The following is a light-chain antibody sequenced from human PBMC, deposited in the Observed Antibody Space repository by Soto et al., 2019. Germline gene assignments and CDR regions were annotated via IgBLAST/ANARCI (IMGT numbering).Light chain of an antibody. CDR1: QTISSW. CDR2: KAS. J-gene: IGKJ1*01. Sequence: IQMTQSPSTLSSSVGDRVTITCRASQTISSWLAWYQQKPGKAPKLLIYKASTLKSGVPSRFSGSGSGTEFTLTISSLQPDDFATYYCQQYNSYSEAFGQVTKV. V-gene: IGKV1-5*03. CDR3: QQYNSYSEA.